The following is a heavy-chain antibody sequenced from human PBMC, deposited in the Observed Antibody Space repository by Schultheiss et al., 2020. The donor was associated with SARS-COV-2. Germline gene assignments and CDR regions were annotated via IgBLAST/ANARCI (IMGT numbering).Heavy chain of an antibody. CDR1: GFTVSSNY. Sequence: GGSLRLSCAASGFTVSSNYMSWVRQAPGKGLEWVGRIKSKTDGGTTDYAAPVKGRFTISRDDSKNTLYLQMNSLRAEDTAVYYCAKGLSSWYYFDYWGQGTLVTVSS. J-gene: IGHJ4*02. D-gene: IGHD6-13*01. V-gene: IGHV3-15*01. CDR2: IKSKTDGGTT. CDR3: AKGLSSWYYFDY.